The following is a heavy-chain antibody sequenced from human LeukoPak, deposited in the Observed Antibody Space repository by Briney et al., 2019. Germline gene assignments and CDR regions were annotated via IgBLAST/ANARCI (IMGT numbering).Heavy chain of an antibody. Sequence: GESLKISCNGSGYSFTSYWIAWVRQMPGKGLEWMGIIYPDDSDTRYSPSFQGQVTITADKSISTAYLQWSSLKASDNAMYYCARQRRSSGWPNDYWGQGTLVTVSS. CDR3: ARQRRSSGWPNDY. CDR2: IYPDDSDT. V-gene: IGHV5-51*01. J-gene: IGHJ4*02. CDR1: GYSFTSYW. D-gene: IGHD6-19*01.